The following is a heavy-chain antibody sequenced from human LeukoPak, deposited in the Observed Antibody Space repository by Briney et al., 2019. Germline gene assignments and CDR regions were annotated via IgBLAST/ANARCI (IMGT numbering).Heavy chain of an antibody. V-gene: IGHV1-18*01. CDR3: ARHPRQTTGGFDY. D-gene: IGHD4-11*01. J-gene: IGHJ4*02. CDR1: GYTFEKYG. CDR2: ISAYNDNT. Sequence: ASVKVSCKASGYTFEKYGISWVRQAPGQGLEWMGWISAYNDNTNYGQKLQGRVSLTRDTSTSTAYMELSRLRSDDTAVYYCARHPRQTTGGFDYWGQGTLVTVSS.